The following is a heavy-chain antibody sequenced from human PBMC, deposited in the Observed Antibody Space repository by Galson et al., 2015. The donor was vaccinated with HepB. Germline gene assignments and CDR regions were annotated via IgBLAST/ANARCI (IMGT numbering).Heavy chain of an antibody. J-gene: IGHJ6*02. CDR2: ISAYNGNT. V-gene: IGHV1-18*04. CDR1: GYTFTSYG. Sequence: SVKVSCKASGYTFTSYGISWVRQAPGQGLEWMGWISAYNGNTNYAQRLQGRVTMTTDTSTSTAYMELRSLRSDDTAVYYCARERHYYGSGSYYKDYYYGMDVWGQGTTVTVSS. CDR3: ARERHYYGSGSYYKDYYYGMDV. D-gene: IGHD3-10*01.